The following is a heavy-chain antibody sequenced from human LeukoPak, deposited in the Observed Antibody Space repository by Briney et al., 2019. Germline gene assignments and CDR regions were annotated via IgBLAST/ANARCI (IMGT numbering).Heavy chain of an antibody. J-gene: IGHJ4*02. CDR1: GFTFSNAW. CDR2: ISSSGSTI. CDR3: ATKHKRYCSGGSCPGGD. V-gene: IGHV3-11*04. D-gene: IGHD2-15*01. Sequence: GGSLRLSCAASGFTFSNAWMSWVRQAPGKGLEWVSYISSSGSTIYYADSVKGRFTISRDNAKNSLYLQMNSLRAEDTAVYYCATKHKRYCSGGSCPGGDWGQGTLVTVSS.